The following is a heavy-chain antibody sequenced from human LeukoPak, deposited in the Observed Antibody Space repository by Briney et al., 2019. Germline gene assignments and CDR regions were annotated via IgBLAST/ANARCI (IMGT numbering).Heavy chain of an antibody. V-gene: IGHV4-34*01. CDR1: GGSFSGYY. J-gene: IGHJ4*02. CDR2: INHSGNT. D-gene: IGHD6-19*01. CDR3: AMGGIAVAC. Sequence: SETLSLTCAVYGGSFSGYYWSWIRQPPGKGLEWIGEINHSGNTNYNPSLKSRVTISVDTSKNQFSLKLSSVTAADTAVYYYAMGGIAVACWGQGTLVTVSS.